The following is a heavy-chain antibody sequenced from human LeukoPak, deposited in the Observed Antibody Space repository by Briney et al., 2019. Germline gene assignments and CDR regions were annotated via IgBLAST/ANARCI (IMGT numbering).Heavy chain of an antibody. J-gene: IGHJ6*03. CDR2: INHSGST. D-gene: IGHD5-24*01. CDR1: GGSFSGYY. CDR3: ARGKMATIGDYYYYYMDV. V-gene: IGHV4-34*01. Sequence: SETLSLTCAVSGGSFSGYYWSWVRQPPGKGLEWSGEINHSGSTNYNPSLKSRVTISVDTSKNQFSLKLSSVTAADTAVYYCARGKMATIGDYYYYYMDVWGKGTTVTVSS.